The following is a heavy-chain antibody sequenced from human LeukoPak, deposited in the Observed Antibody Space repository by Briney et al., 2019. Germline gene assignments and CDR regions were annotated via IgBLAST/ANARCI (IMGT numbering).Heavy chain of an antibody. D-gene: IGHD5-12*01. V-gene: IGHV3-48*01. CDR1: GFIFSQYS. CDR3: ARDAGNSGYGCDL. CDR2: IRSSSET. J-gene: IGHJ5*02. Sequence: GGSLRLSCAASGFIFSQYSMDWVRQAPGKGLEWVSHIRSSSETFYADSVKGRFTISRDNARNSLYLQMNNLRGEDTAIYYCARDAGNSGYGCDLWGQGTLVTVSS.